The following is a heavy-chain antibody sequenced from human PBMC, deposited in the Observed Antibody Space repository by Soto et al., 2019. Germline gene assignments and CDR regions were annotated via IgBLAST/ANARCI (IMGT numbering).Heavy chain of an antibody. J-gene: IGHJ4*02. CDR3: AKARSRSEEGFIVDY. Sequence: QVQLVESGGGVVQPGRSLRLSCAASGFTFSSYGMHWVRQAPDKGLEWVAIISYDGNNKYYADSVKGRFTISRDNSKNTLYLQMNSLRAEDTAVDYCAKARSRSEEGFIVDYWGQGTLVTVSS. CDR2: ISYDGNNK. V-gene: IGHV3-30*18. D-gene: IGHD3-10*01. CDR1: GFTFSSYG.